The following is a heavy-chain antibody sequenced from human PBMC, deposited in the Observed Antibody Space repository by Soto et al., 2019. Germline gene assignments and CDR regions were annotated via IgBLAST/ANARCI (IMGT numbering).Heavy chain of an antibody. CDR3: ARVRNSGWSYYFDY. J-gene: IGHJ4*02. Sequence: ASVKVSCKASGYTFTSYAMHWVRQAPGQRLEWMGWINAGNGNTKYSQKFQGRVTITRDTSASTAYMELSSLRSEDTAVYYCARVRNSGWSYYFDYWGQGTLVTVSS. D-gene: IGHD6-19*01. V-gene: IGHV1-3*01. CDR2: INAGNGNT. CDR1: GYTFTSYA.